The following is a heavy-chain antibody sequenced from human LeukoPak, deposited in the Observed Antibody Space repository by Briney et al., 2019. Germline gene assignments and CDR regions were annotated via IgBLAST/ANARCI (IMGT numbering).Heavy chain of an antibody. CDR2: IYHSGST. Sequence: SETLSLTCAVSGASISSSNWWTWVRQPPGKGLERIGEIYHSGSTNYKPSLRSRVTISVDNSKNQFSLILNSVTAADTAVYYCARVSGVTTIDSWGQGTLVTASS. CDR3: ARVSGVTTIDS. V-gene: IGHV4-4*02. D-gene: IGHD1-1*01. J-gene: IGHJ4*02. CDR1: GASISSSNW.